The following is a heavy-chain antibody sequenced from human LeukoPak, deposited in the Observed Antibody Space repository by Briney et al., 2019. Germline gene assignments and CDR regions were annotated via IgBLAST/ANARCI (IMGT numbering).Heavy chain of an antibody. J-gene: IGHJ5*02. Sequence: ASVKVSCKASGYTFTYYYMHWVRQAPGQGLEWMGGIIPIFGTANYAQKFQGRVTITTDESTSTAYMELSSLRSEDTAVYYCARSKNYYDSSGYYREPPPNWFDPWGQGTLVTVSS. D-gene: IGHD3-22*01. CDR2: IIPIFGTA. CDR3: ARSKNYYDSSGYYREPPPNWFDP. CDR1: GYTFTYYY. V-gene: IGHV1-69*05.